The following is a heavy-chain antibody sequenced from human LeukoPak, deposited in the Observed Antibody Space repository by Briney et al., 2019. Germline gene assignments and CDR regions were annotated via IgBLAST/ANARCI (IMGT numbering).Heavy chain of an antibody. CDR2: IYSGGST. V-gene: IGHV3-53*01. D-gene: IGHD6-6*01. J-gene: IGHJ4*02. CDR1: GFTVSSNY. CDR3: ARGAARPYYFDY. Sequence: GSLRLSCAASGFTVSSNYMSWVRQAPGKGLEWVSVIYSGGSTYYADSVKGRFTVSRDNSKNTVYLQMNSLRAEDTAVYYCARGAARPYYFDYWGQGTLVTVSS.